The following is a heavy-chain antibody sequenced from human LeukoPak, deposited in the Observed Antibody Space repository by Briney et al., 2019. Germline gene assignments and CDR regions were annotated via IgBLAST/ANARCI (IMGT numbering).Heavy chain of an antibody. J-gene: IGHJ4*02. Sequence: PGGSLRLSCAASGFTFSSYGMHWVRQAPGKRLEWVAVISYDGSNKYYADSVKGRFSISRDNSKNTLYLQMNTLRAEDTAVYYCAKDMSSGYSPFDYWGQGTLVTVSS. CDR2: ISYDGSNK. V-gene: IGHV3-30*18. CDR3: AKDMSSGYSPFDY. D-gene: IGHD3-22*01. CDR1: GFTFSSYG.